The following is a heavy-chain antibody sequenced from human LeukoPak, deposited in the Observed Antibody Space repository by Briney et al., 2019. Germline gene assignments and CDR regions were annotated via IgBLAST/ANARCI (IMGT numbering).Heavy chain of an antibody. V-gene: IGHV3-53*01. CDR3: ARAGLRDYYYYGMDV. CDR2: IYSSGST. CDR1: GFTVSSNY. Sequence: PGGSLRLSCAASGFTVSSNYMSWVRQAPGKGLEWVSVIYSSGSTYYADSVKGRFTISRDNSKNTLYLQMNSLRAEDTAVYYCARAGLRDYYYYGMDVWGQGTTVTVSS. D-gene: IGHD4-17*01. J-gene: IGHJ6*02.